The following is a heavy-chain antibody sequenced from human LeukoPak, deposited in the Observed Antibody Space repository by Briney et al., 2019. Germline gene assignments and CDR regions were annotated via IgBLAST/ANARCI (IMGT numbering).Heavy chain of an antibody. CDR1: GGSISGSSYY. CDR2: IYYSGST. Sequence: SETLSLTCTVSGGSISGSSYYWGWIRQPPGKGLEWIGSIYYSGSTNYNPSLKSRVTISVDTSKNQFSLKLSSVTAADTAVYYCAREVVAAAGTVDYWGQGTLVTVSS. CDR3: AREVVAAAGTVDY. V-gene: IGHV4-39*07. J-gene: IGHJ4*02. D-gene: IGHD6-13*01.